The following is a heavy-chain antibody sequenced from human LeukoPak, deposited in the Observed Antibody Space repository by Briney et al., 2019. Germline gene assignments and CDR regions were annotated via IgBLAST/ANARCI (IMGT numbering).Heavy chain of an antibody. D-gene: IGHD3-9*01. Sequence: SETLSLTCTVSGGSISSYYWSWIRQPAGKGLEWIGRIYTSGSTNYNPSLKSRVTMSVDTSKNQFSLKLSSVTAADTAVYYCARGGYDILTGFNWFDPWGQGTLVTVSS. CDR3: ARGGYDILTGFNWFDP. CDR1: GGSISSYY. J-gene: IGHJ5*02. V-gene: IGHV4-4*07. CDR2: IYTSGST.